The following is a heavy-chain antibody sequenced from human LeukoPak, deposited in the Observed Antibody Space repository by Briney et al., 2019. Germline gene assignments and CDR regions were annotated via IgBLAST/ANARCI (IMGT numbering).Heavy chain of an antibody. CDR2: INPNSGGT. CDR1: GYTFTYYS. J-gene: IGHJ6*03. D-gene: IGHD3-10*01. V-gene: IGHV1-2*02. CDR3: ARDCGSGSYYNGWFGDYYYYMDV. Sequence: ASVKVSCKASGYTFTYYSIHWVRQAPGQGLEWMGWINPNSGGTNYAQKLQGRVTMTTDTSTSTAYMELRSLRSDDTAVYYCARDCGSGSYYNGWFGDYYYYMDVWGKGTTVTISS.